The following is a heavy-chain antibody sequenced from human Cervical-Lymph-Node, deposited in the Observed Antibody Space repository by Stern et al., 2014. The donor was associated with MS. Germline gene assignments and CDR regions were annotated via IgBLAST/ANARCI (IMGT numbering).Heavy chain of an antibody. CDR2: IFPVCGTP. D-gene: IGHD6-13*01. CDR3: ALSSETSDRWYSLGYDL. J-gene: IGHJ5*02. V-gene: IGHV1-69*01. Sequence: QLVESGAAVTKPGSSVKVSCKASGGTFSKFPSSWVRQAPGQGLEWMGGIFPVCGTPTYAQEFRGRVAITVDVSTSTVYMELSSLRSDDTAVYYCALSSETSDRWYSLGYDLWGQGTLVTVSS. CDR1: GGTFSKFP.